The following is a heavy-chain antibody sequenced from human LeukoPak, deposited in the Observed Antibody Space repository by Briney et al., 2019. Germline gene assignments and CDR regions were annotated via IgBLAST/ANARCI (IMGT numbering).Heavy chain of an antibody. Sequence: GGSLRLSCSASGFTFSNYCMNWLRQAQGKGLEWVSSISSSYTYIYYADSMKGRFTISRDNARNSLYLQMNSLRADDTAVYYCARDRSEGHDSSGPLDAFDVWGQGTLVTVSS. J-gene: IGHJ3*01. CDR2: ISSSYTYI. CDR1: GFTFSNYC. V-gene: IGHV3-21*06. D-gene: IGHD3-22*01. CDR3: ARDRSEGHDSSGPLDAFDV.